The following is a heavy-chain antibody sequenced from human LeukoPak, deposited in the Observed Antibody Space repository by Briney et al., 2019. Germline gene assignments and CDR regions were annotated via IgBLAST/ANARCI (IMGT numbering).Heavy chain of an antibody. J-gene: IGHJ4*01. D-gene: IGHD6-25*01. CDR2: IKEDGSQK. CDR1: GFTFSNSW. CDR3: ARDSGWNAFDY. Sequence: GGSLRISCAASGFTFSNSWMAWVRQAPGKGLEWVANIKEDGSQKNYIDSAKGRFTISRDNTKKSLFLQMNNLRVEDTAVYYCARDSGWNAFDYWGQGTLVTVSS. V-gene: IGHV3-7*03.